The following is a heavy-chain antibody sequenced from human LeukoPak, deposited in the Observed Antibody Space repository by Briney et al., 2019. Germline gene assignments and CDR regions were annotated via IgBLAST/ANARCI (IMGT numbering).Heavy chain of an antibody. Sequence: PGRSLRLSCAASGFTFSSYAMHWVRQAPGKGLEWVAVISYDGSNKYYADSVKGRFTISRDNSKNTLYLQMNSLRAEDTAVYYCARGRAFTAVTTWGFDYWGQGTLVTVSS. CDR3: ARGRAFTAVTTWGFDY. D-gene: IGHD4-17*01. J-gene: IGHJ4*02. CDR2: ISYDGSNK. V-gene: IGHV3-30*04. CDR1: GFTFSSYA.